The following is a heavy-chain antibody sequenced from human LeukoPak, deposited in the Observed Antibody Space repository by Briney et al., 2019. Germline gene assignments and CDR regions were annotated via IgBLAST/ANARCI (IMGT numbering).Heavy chain of an antibody. Sequence: GGSLRLSCAASGFTFSDYYMSWIRQAPGKGLEWISYISSSGSTKYYADSVKGRFTISRDNAKNSLYLQMNSLRAEDTAVYYCAREATKHDYGDFDYWGQGTLVTVSS. V-gene: IGHV3-11*04. CDR1: GFTFSDYY. D-gene: IGHD4-17*01. CDR2: ISSSGSTK. J-gene: IGHJ4*02. CDR3: AREATKHDYGDFDY.